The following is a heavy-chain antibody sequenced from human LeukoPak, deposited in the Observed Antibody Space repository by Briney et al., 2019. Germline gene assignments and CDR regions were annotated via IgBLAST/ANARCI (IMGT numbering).Heavy chain of an antibody. Sequence: ASVKVSCKASGYTFTSYGFSWVRQAPGQGLEWMGWISAYNGNTNYAQKLQGRVTMTTDTSTSTAYMELRSLRSDDTAVYYCARLLGYCGGGSCYWRAFDIWGQGTMVTVSS. J-gene: IGHJ3*02. D-gene: IGHD2-15*01. V-gene: IGHV1-18*01. CDR1: GYTFTSYG. CDR2: ISAYNGNT. CDR3: ARLLGYCGGGSCYWRAFDI.